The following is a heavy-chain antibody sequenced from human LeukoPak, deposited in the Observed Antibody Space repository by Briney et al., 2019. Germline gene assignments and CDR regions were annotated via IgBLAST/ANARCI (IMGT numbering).Heavy chain of an antibody. V-gene: IGHV3-48*02. CDR3: AREASYSYGIDY. Sequence: GGSLRLSCAASGFTFSDHHMDWVRQAPGEGLEWVSYISSRSSTIYYADSVKGRFTISRDNAKNSLYLQMNSLRDEDTAVYYCAREASYSYGIDYWGQGTLVTVSS. CDR2: ISSRSSTI. CDR1: GFTFSDHH. D-gene: IGHD5-18*01. J-gene: IGHJ4*02.